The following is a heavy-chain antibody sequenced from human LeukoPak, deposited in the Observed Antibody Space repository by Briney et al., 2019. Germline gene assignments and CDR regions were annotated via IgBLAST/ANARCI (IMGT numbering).Heavy chain of an antibody. J-gene: IGHJ4*02. Sequence: SETLSLTCTVSGGSISGYYCSWIRQPPGKGLEWIGYIYYSGSTYYNPSLKSRVTISVDTSKNQFSLKLSSVTAADTAVYYCARDAIGSIASGGGFDYWGQGTPVTVSS. D-gene: IGHD6-6*01. CDR1: GGSISGYY. CDR2: IYYSGST. V-gene: IGHV4-59*12. CDR3: ARDAIGSIASGGGFDY.